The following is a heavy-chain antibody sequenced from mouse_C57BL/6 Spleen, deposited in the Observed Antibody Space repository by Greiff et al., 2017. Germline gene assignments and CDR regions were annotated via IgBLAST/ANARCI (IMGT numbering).Heavy chain of an antibody. J-gene: IGHJ3*01. D-gene: IGHD1-1*01. CDR3: ARTQFITTVVRGAWFAY. V-gene: IGHV1-53*01. CDR2: INPSNGGT. Sequence: QVQLQQPGTELVKPGASVKLSCKASGYTFTSYWMHWVKQRPGQGLEWIGNINPSNGGTNYNEKFKSKATLTVDKSSSTAYMQLSSLTSEDSAVYYCARTQFITTVVRGAWFAYWGQGTLVTVSA. CDR1: GYTFTSYW.